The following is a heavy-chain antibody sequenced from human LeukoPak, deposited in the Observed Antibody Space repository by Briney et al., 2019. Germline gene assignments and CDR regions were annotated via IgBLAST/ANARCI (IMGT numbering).Heavy chain of an antibody. D-gene: IGHD5-18*01. CDR2: IYYSGST. Sequence: SETLSLTCAVSGGSISSGGYSWSWIRQPPGKGLEWIGYIYYSGSTYYNPSLKSRVTISVDTSKNQFSLQLNPVTPEDTAVYYRARGVYSYSDDAFDIWGQGTMVTVSS. CDR3: ARGVYSYSDDAFDI. CDR1: GGSISSGGYS. V-gene: IGHV4-30-4*07. J-gene: IGHJ3*02.